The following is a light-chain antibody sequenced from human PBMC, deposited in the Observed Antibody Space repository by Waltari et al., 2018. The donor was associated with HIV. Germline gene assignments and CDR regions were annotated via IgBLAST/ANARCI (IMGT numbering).Light chain of an antibody. J-gene: IGLJ2*01. CDR2: LNSDGSH. CDR3: QTWGTGIVV. CDR1: SGHSSYV. Sequence: QLVLTQSPSASASLGASVKLTCTLSSGHSSYVIAWHQQQPKKGPRYLMKLNSDGSHFKGDGIPYRVSGSSSGAERYLTIASLQSEDEADYYCQTWGTGIVVFGGGTKLTVL. V-gene: IGLV4-69*01.